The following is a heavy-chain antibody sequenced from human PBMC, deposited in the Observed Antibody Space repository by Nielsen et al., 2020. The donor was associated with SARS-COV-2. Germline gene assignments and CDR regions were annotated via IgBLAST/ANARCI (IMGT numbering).Heavy chain of an antibody. J-gene: IGHJ4*02. CDR2: ISYDGSNK. CDR1: GFTFSSYA. Sequence: GESLKISCAASGFTFSSYAMHWVRQAPGKGLEWVAVISYDGSNKYYADSVKGRFTISRDNSKNTLYLQMNSLRAEDTAVYYCARAGRGYCSGGSCYDYWGQGTLVTVSS. D-gene: IGHD2-15*01. CDR3: ARAGRGYCSGGSCYDY. V-gene: IGHV3-30-3*01.